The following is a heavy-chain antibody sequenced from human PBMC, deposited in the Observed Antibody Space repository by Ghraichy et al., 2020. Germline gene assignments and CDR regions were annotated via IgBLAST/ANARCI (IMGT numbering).Heavy chain of an antibody. CDR1: GFSFGSYG. Sequence: GGSLRLSCVGSGFSFGSYGLNWVRQSPGKGLEWGSYISSSSRNIFYADSVQGRFTISRDYAQNSVYLQMKSLRDEDTAVYYCTRGDTVVRFFYYAGMDGWSQGTTVTVSS. J-gene: IGHJ6*02. CDR3: TRGDTVVRFFYYAGMDG. V-gene: IGHV3-48*02. CDR2: ISSSSRNI. D-gene: IGHD4-23*01.